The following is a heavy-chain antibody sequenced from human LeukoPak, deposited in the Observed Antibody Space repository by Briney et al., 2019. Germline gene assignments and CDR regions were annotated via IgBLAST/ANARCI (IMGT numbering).Heavy chain of an antibody. CDR3: ASSTSGTSTLQH. CDR2: IYSGDSDT. CDR1: GYSFTSNW. J-gene: IGHJ1*01. D-gene: IGHD1-1*01. Sequence: GESLKISCKGSGYSFTSNWIGWVRQMAGKGLEWMGTIYSGDSDTRYSPSFQGQVTISVEKSISTAYLQGSSLMSADSRIYYCASSTSGTSTLQHWGQGTLVTVSS. V-gene: IGHV5-51*01.